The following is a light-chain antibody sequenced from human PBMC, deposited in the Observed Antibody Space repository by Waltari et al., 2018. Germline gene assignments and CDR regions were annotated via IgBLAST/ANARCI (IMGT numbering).Light chain of an antibody. CDR3: QQHNNWPRRT. V-gene: IGKV3-11*01. Sequence: EIVLTQSPGTLSLSPGETATLSCRASQNIATYLAWFQQRPGQAPRLLIYDSSNRAPGIPARFSGSGSGTDFTLTITSLEAEDVGIYYCQQHNNWPRRTLGQGARLDIK. CDR2: DSS. J-gene: IGKJ5*01. CDR1: QNIATY.